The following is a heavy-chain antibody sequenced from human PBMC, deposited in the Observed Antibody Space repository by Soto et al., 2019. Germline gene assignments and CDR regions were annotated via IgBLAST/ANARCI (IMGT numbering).Heavy chain of an antibody. CDR1: GLTGEDYA. J-gene: IGHJ3*01. D-gene: IGHD1-26*01. CDR3: AKDVEWGCSLLVKAFYL. V-gene: IGHV3-9*01. CDR2: ISWNSGII. Sequence: EMKLVESGGGSVQPGRSLRLSCAASGLTGEDYAVQWVRQGPGKGLEWVSGISWNSGIIEYADSVKGRFTITRDNARNSLYLCINGMIPDVTALYACAKDVEWGCSLLVKAFYLWCQGTMVSASA.